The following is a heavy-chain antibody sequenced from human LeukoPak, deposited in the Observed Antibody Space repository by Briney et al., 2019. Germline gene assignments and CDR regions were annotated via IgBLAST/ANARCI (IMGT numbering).Heavy chain of an antibody. J-gene: IGHJ4*02. CDR1: GDSIIGYY. CDR3: ARGERLGPDF. V-gene: IGHV4-59*01. Sequence: SETLSLTCTVSGDSIIGYYWSWIRQPPGKGLEWIGYIHYSGSSNYNPSLQSRVTISVDTSRGHFSLKLSSAAAADTAVYYCARGERLGPDFWGQGTLVTVSS. D-gene: IGHD1-1*01. CDR2: IHYSGSS.